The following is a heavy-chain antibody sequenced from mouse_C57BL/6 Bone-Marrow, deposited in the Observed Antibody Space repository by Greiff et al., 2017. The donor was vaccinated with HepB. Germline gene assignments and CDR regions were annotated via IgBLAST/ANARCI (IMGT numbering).Heavy chain of an antibody. J-gene: IGHJ3*01. CDR1: GYTFTSYW. V-gene: IGHV1-50*01. D-gene: IGHD4-1*01. CDR3: ARDEGELGQAFAY. Sequence: QVQLQQPGAELVKPGASVKLSCKASGYTFTSYWMQWVKQRPGRGLEWIGEIDPSDSYTNYNQKFKGKATLTVDTSSSTAYMQLSSLTSEDSAVYYCARDEGELGQAFAYWGQGTLVTVSA. CDR2: IDPSDSYT.